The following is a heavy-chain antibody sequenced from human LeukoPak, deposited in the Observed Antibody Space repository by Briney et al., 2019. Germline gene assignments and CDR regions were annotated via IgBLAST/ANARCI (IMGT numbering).Heavy chain of an antibody. J-gene: IGHJ5*02. V-gene: IGHV1-69*01. CDR1: GRTFSRYA. Sequence: GSSVKVSCKASGRTFSRYATSWVRQAPGQGLEWMGGIIPIFGTANYAQKFQGRVTITADESTSTAYMELSSLRSEDTAVYYCARGVRGVQNWFDPWGQGTLVTVSS. CDR2: IIPIFGTA. D-gene: IGHD3-10*01. CDR3: ARGVRGVQNWFDP.